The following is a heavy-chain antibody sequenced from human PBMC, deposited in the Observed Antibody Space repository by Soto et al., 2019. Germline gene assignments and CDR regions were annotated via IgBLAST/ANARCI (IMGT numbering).Heavy chain of an antibody. Sequence: ESGGGLVKPGGSLRLSCAASGFTFSDYYMSWIRQAPGKGLEWVSYISSRDSIIYYADSVKGRFTISRDNAKNSLFLQMNSLRAEDTAVYYCARDLGYYDSSGYFDYWGQGTLVTVSS. D-gene: IGHD3-22*01. V-gene: IGHV3-11*01. CDR2: ISSRDSII. CDR3: ARDLGYYDSSGYFDY. J-gene: IGHJ4*02. CDR1: GFTFSDYY.